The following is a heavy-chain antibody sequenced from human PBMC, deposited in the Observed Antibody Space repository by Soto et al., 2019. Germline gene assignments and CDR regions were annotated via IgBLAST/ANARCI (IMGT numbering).Heavy chain of an antibody. CDR3: ATWHEREHAYDV. Sequence: LRLSCAAFGLTISGKKYVAWVRQAPGKGLEWVSALYDVDGSFYADSVKGRFTTSSDSSKTTVYLQMNDLRPDDTAVYYCATWHEREHAYDVWGQGTTVTVSS. J-gene: IGHJ3*01. V-gene: IGHV3-53*01. D-gene: IGHD1-1*01. CDR2: LYDVDGS. CDR1: GLTISGKKY.